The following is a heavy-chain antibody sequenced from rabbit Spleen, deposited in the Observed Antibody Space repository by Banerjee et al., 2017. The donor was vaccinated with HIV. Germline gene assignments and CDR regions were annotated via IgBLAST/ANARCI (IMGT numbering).Heavy chain of an antibody. J-gene: IGHJ3*01. Sequence: QEQLVESGGGLVKPEGSLKVSCTASGFSFSNKAVMCWVRQAPGKGLEWIACINAVTGKAVYASWAKGRFTISKTSSTTVTLQMTSLTAADTATYFCARWDYSGGGASGYGTRLDLWGQGTLVTVS. CDR2: INAVTGKA. CDR3: ARWDYSGGGASGYGTRLDL. D-gene: IGHD4-1*01. V-gene: IGHV1S45*01. CDR1: GFSFSNKAV.